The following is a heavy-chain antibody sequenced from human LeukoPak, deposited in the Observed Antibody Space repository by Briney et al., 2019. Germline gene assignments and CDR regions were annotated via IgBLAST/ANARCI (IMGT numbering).Heavy chain of an antibody. CDR3: ARLDAVGTPGEDYYYMDV. CDR1: GGSISSYY. D-gene: IGHD4-23*01. J-gene: IGHJ6*03. CDR2: INHSGST. Sequence: PSETLPLTCTVSGGSISSYYWSWIRQPPGKGLEWIGEINHSGSTNYNPSLKSRVTISVDTSKNQFSLKLSSVTAADTAVYYCARLDAVGTPGEDYYYMDVWGKGTTVTISS. V-gene: IGHV4-34*01.